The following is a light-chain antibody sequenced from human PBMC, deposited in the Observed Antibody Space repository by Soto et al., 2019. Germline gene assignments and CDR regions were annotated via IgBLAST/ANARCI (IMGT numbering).Light chain of an antibody. V-gene: IGLV2-8*01. CDR1: SRDIGYYNY. CDR3: SSYAGTNSLV. Sequence: QSALTQPPSASGSPGQSVTFSCTGSSRDIGYYNYVSWYQQHPGKGPKLMIYEVSERPSGVPDRFSGSKFGNTASLTVSGLQAEDEADYFCSSYAGTNSLVFGGGTQLTVL. CDR2: EVS. J-gene: IGLJ2*01.